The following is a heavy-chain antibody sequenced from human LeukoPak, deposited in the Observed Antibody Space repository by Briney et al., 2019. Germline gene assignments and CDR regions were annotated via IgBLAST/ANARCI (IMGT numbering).Heavy chain of an antibody. V-gene: IGHV1-2*02. D-gene: IGHD2-2*02. J-gene: IGHJ4*02. CDR1: GYTFTGYY. Sequence: ASVKVSCKTSGYTFTGYYLHWVRQAPGQRPEWMGRIDPDSGGTHYGQKFQGRVTVTRDTSIVTVYMELSGLTSDDTAVYYCARVPGPYTTSRFDFWGQGTLVTVSS. CDR2: IDPDSGGT. CDR3: ARVPGPYTTSRFDF.